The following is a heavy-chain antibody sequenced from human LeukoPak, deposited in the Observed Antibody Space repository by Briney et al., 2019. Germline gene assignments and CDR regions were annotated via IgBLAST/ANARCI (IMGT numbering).Heavy chain of an antibody. CDR1: GYTFTSYG. D-gene: IGHD3-22*01. CDR3: ARPYYDSSGPTYYFDY. CDR2: ISAYNGNT. Sequence: ASVKVSCKASGYTFTSYGISWVRQAPGQGLEWMGWISAYNGNTNYAQKLQGRVTMTRDTSISTAYMELSRLRSDDTAVYYCARPYYDSSGPTYYFDYWGQGTLVTVSS. J-gene: IGHJ4*02. V-gene: IGHV1-18*01.